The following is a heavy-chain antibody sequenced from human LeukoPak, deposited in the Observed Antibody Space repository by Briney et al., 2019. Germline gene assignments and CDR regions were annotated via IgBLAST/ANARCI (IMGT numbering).Heavy chain of an antibody. CDR3: ARTLTGDHNFDY. CDR1: GGSISSYY. J-gene: IGHJ4*02. CDR2: IYYSGST. Sequence: SETLSLTCAVSGGSISSYYWSWIRQPPGKGLEWIGYIYYSGSTNYNPSLKSRVTISVDTSKNQFSLKLSSVTAADTAVYYCARTLTGDHNFDYWGQGTLVTVSS. D-gene: IGHD7-27*01. V-gene: IGHV4-59*01.